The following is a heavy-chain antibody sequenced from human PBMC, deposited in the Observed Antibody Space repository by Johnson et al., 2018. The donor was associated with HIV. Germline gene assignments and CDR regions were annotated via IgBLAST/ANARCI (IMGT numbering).Heavy chain of an antibody. J-gene: IGHJ3*01. CDR1: GFTFSDYY. CDR2: ITGSGSSI. D-gene: IGHD3-3*01. V-gene: IGHV3-11*04. Sequence: QMQLVESGGGLVKPGGSLRLSCAASGFTFSDYYMSWIRQAPGKGLEWVSYITGSGSSIYYADSLKGRFAISRDNSRNTLDLRMDSLRVEDTAVYYCAREAYYARAFDLWGQGTMVTVSS. CDR3: AREAYYARAFDL.